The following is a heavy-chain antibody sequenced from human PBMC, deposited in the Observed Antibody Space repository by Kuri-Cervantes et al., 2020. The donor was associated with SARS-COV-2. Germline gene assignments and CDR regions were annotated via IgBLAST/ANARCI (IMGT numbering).Heavy chain of an antibody. J-gene: IGHJ6*02. CDR2: INPNSGGT. V-gene: IGHV1-2*02. D-gene: IGHD3-3*01. CDR1: GYTFTGYY. Sequence: ASVKVSCKASGYTFTGYYMHWVRQAPGQGLEWMGWINPNSGGTNYAQKFQGRVTMTRDTSISTAYMELSSLRSEDTAVYYCARDGGTYYDFWSGYHGRGMDVWGQGTTVTVSS. CDR3: ARDGGTYYDFWSGYHGRGMDV.